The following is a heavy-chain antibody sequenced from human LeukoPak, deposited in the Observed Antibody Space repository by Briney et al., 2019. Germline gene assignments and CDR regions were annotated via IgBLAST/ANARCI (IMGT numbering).Heavy chain of an antibody. CDR1: GFTFRSFS. D-gene: IGHD2-15*01. J-gene: IGHJ3*02. Sequence: GGSLRLSCAASGFTFRSFSMNWVRQPPGKGLEWVSSISSSSIYMNYADSLKGRFTISRDNAKNLLYLQMNTLGAEDTAVYHCARVQCSGGRCNDAFDIWGQGTMVTVSS. CDR3: ARVQCSGGRCNDAFDI. V-gene: IGHV3-21*01. CDR2: ISSSSIYM.